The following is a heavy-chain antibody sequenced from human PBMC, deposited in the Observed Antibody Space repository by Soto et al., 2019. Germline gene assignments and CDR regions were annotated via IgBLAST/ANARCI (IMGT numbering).Heavy chain of an antibody. J-gene: IGHJ6*02. Sequence: TLSHTCTISSGSISSYYCSWIRQPPGKGLEWIGYIYYSGSTNYNPSLKSRVTISVDTSKNQFSLKLSSVTAADTAVYYCARVRFSNYDIYYYGMDVWGQGTTVT. CDR3: ARVRFSNYDIYYYGMDV. CDR1: SGSISSYY. D-gene: IGHD4-4*01. CDR2: IYYSGST. V-gene: IGHV4-59*01.